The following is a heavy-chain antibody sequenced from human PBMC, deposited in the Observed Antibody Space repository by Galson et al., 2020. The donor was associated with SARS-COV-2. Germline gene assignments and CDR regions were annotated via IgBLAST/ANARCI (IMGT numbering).Heavy chain of an antibody. J-gene: IGHJ6*02. CDR3: AKVTTPTNYYYYGLDV. D-gene: IGHD1-1*01. Sequence: TGGSLRLSCAASGFIFSSYGMHWVRQAPGMGLEWVAMISFEGNKKSYADSVKGRFTISRHNSENTLYLQMNSLRPEDTAVYYCAKVTTPTNYYYYGLDVLGQGTTVSVSS. CDR2: ISFEGNKK. V-gene: IGHV3-30*18. CDR1: GFIFSSYG.